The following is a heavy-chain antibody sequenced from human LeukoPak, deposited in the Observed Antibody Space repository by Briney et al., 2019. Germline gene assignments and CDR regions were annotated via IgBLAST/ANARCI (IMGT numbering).Heavy chain of an antibody. J-gene: IGHJ5*02. V-gene: IGHV1-58*01. Sequence: SVKVSCKTSGFPSISSTVQGGRQTRGQRLEWLGWIGLGRGDTKYAQRVQERLTIPRDMSTSTVYMELSSLSCEDTAVYYCAAERYTDGCCWFDPWGQGTLVTVSS. CDR2: IGLGRGDT. CDR1: GFPSISST. CDR3: AAERYTDGCCWFDP. D-gene: IGHD1-1*01.